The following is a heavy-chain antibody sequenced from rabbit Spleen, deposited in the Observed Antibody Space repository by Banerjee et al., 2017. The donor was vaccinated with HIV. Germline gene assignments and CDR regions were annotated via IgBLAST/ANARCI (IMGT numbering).Heavy chain of an antibody. J-gene: IGHJ6*01. CDR2: IDTGSSGFT. CDR1: GFDFSNYG. CDR3: ARDTGSSFSSYGMDL. D-gene: IGHD8-1*01. Sequence: QEQLVESGGGLVQPGGSLKLSCKASGFDFSNYGVSWVRQAPGKGLEWIACIDTGSSGFTYFATWAKGRFTCSKTSSTTVTLQMTRLTAADTATYFCARDTGSSFSSYGMDLWGPGTLVTVS. V-gene: IGHV1S45*01.